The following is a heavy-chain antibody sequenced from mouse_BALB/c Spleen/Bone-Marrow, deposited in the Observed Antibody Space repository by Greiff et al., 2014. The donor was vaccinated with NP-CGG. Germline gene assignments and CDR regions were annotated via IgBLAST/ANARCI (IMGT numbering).Heavy chain of an antibody. CDR3: ARITTATGAMDY. Sequence: VKLMESGPGLVAPSQSLSITCTVSGFSLTTYGVHWVRQPPGKGLEWLGVLWADGSTNYNSALMSRLSISKDNSKSQVFLKMNSLQTDDTAMYYCARITTATGAMDYWGQGTSVTVS. D-gene: IGHD1-2*01. CDR2: LWADGST. CDR1: GFSLTTYG. V-gene: IGHV2-9*02. J-gene: IGHJ4*01.